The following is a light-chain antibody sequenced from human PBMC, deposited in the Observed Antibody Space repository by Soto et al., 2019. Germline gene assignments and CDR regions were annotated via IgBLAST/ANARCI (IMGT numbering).Light chain of an antibody. CDR3: QQRSNWPPT. Sequence: EVVFTQSPATLSLSPGERATLSCRASQSISTYLAWYQQKPGRSPRLLISDASNRATGIPARFSGSGTGTDFTLTISSLEPEDFVVYYCQQRSNWPPTFGQGTKLEIK. V-gene: IGKV3-11*01. J-gene: IGKJ2*01. CDR1: QSISTY. CDR2: DAS.